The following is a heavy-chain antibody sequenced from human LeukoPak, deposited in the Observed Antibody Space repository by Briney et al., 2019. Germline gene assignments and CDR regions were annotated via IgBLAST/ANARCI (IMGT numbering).Heavy chain of an antibody. CDR1: GGSISSGSYY. V-gene: IGHV4-61*02. J-gene: IGHJ4*02. CDR2: IYTSGST. D-gene: IGHD3-10*01. Sequence: PSQTLSLTCTVSGGSISSGSYYWSWIRQPAGKGLEWIGRIYTSGSTNYNPSLKSRVTISVDTSKNQFSLKLSSVTAADSAVYYCAREWFLPDYWGQGTLVTVPS. CDR3: AREWFLPDY.